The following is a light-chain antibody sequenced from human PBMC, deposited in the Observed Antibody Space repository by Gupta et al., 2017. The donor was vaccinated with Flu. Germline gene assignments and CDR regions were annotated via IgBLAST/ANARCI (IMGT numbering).Light chain of an antibody. J-gene: IGKJ4*01. CDR3: QQYNNWPPLT. Sequence: EIVMTQSPAILSVSPGERATVSCRASQSVTSDLAWYQQKPGQAPRLLIYDASIRAAGVAARFSGSGSGTEFTLTINSLQSEDFAVYYCQQYNNWPPLTFGGGTRVEIK. CDR1: QSVTSD. CDR2: DAS. V-gene: IGKV3-15*01.